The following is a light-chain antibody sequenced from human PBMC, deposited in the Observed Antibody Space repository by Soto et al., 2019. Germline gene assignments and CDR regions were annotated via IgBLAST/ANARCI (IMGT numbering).Light chain of an antibody. Sequence: EIVLTQSPGTLSLSPGERATLSCRASRSFASSYLAWYQQRPGQAPRLLIYAASNRATGIPDRFSGSGSGTDFTLTISRLEPEDFAVYYCQQYGSLSWTLGQGTKVDIK. CDR2: AAS. J-gene: IGKJ1*01. CDR1: RSFASSY. CDR3: QQYGSLSWT. V-gene: IGKV3-20*01.